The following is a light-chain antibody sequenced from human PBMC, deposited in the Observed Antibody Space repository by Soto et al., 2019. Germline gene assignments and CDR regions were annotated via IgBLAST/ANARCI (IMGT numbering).Light chain of an antibody. V-gene: IGLV2-23*02. CDR1: SSNIGDNS. J-gene: IGLJ1*01. CDR2: EVN. Sequence: QSVLTQPPSESGTPGQRVTISCSGSSSNIGDNSVNWYQQLPDKAPKLIIHEVNKRPSGVSTRFSGSKSGNTASLTISGLQAEDDADYHCYSYAGSSTYVFGTGTKLTVL. CDR3: YSYAGSSTYV.